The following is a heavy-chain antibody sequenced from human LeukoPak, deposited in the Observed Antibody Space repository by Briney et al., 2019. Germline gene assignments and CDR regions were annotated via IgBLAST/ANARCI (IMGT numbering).Heavy chain of an antibody. J-gene: IGHJ4*02. CDR3: ARHAGGGFGTLDY. D-gene: IGHD3-10*01. CDR2: IYYSGST. CDR1: GVSISSYY. Sequence: MTSETLSLTCTVSGVSISSYYWSWIRQPPGKGLEWIGYIYYSGSTNYNPSLKSRVTISVDTSKNQFSLKLTSVTAADTAVYYWARHAGGGFGTLDYWGQGTLVTVSS. V-gene: IGHV4-59*08.